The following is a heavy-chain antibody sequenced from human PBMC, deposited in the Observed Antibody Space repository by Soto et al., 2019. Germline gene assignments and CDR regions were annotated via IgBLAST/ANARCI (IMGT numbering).Heavy chain of an antibody. V-gene: IGHV3-33*01. Sequence: GGSLRLSCAASGFTFSSYGMHWVRQAPGKGLEWVAVIWYDGSNKYYADSVKGRFTISRDNSKNTLYLQMNSLRAEDTAVYYCARDAAMITFGGVPQTPYYYMDVWGKGTTVTVSS. CDR1: GFTFSSYG. D-gene: IGHD3-16*01. CDR3: ARDAAMITFGGVPQTPYYYMDV. J-gene: IGHJ6*03. CDR2: IWYDGSNK.